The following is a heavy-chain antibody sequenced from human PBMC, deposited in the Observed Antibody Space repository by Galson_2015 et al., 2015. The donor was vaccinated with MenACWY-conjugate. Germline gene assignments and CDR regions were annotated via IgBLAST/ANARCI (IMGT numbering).Heavy chain of an antibody. CDR1: GFTVTSNY. D-gene: IGHD2-2*03. V-gene: IGHV3-53*01. CDR3: ARGLDHTKARCS. Sequence: SLRLSCAASGFTVTSNYVRWVRQAPGKGLEWVSVIYSGGNTYYADSVKGRFTISRDTSENTVYLQMNTLRAEDTAVYYCARGLDHTKARCSWGQGTLVTVSS. J-gene: IGHJ1*01. CDR2: IYSGGNT.